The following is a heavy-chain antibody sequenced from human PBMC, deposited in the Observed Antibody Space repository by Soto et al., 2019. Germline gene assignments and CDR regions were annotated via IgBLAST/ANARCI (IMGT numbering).Heavy chain of an antibody. CDR2: ISGGGDTT. CDR1: GFTFNNYA. Sequence: EVQLLESGGGLVQPGGSLRLSCAASGFTFNNYAMTWVRHAPGKGLEWVSAISGGGDTTSYADSVKGRFTVSRDGYNNTLYLQMGSLRAEDTALYYCAKGRGGSGSLTPRVDFWGQGTLVTVSS. V-gene: IGHV3-23*01. J-gene: IGHJ4*02. CDR3: AKGRGGSGSLTPRVDF. D-gene: IGHD3-10*01.